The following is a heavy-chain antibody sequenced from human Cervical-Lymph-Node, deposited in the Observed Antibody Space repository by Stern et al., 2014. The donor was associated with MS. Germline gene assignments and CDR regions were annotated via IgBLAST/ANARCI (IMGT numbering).Heavy chain of an antibody. Sequence: QLQLQESGPGLVKPSETLSLTCAVSGDSISSYTHYWAWIRQPPGKGLEWIGSVYYSGATYYNPSLKSRFPISLDTSKNPSSRGLNSVTAADTAVYYCAKHACTGAACPFDLWGQGTLVTVSS. J-gene: IGHJ4*02. CDR2: VYYSGAT. CDR1: GDSISSYTHY. V-gene: IGHV4-39*01. D-gene: IGHD2-8*02. CDR3: AKHACTGAACPFDL.